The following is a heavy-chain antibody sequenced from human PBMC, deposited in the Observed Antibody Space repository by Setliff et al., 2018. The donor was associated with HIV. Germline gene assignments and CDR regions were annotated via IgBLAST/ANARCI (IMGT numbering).Heavy chain of an antibody. Sequence: GASVKVSCKASGYTFSSCDINWVRQATGQGLEWMGWMNPNSGNTGYAQKFQGSVTIIADESTSTAYMELSSLRSEDTAVYYCGVGSGYYYGVVVYWGQGTLVTVSS. J-gene: IGHJ4*02. D-gene: IGHD1-26*01. CDR1: GYTFSSCD. V-gene: IGHV1-8*03. CDR2: MNPNSGNT. CDR3: GVGSGYYYGVVVY.